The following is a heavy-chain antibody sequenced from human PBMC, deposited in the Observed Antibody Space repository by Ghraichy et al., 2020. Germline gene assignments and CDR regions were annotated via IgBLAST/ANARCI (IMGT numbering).Heavy chain of an antibody. Sequence: GESLNISCAASGFTFSSYGMHWVRQAPGKGLEWVAVIWYDGSNKYYADSVKGRFTISRDNSKNTLYLQMNSLRAEDTAVYYCARDLLGCRYCSSTSPGWFDPWGQGTLVTVSS. V-gene: IGHV3-33*01. D-gene: IGHD2-2*01. CDR2: IWYDGSNK. CDR3: ARDLLGCRYCSSTSPGWFDP. CDR1: GFTFSSYG. J-gene: IGHJ5*02.